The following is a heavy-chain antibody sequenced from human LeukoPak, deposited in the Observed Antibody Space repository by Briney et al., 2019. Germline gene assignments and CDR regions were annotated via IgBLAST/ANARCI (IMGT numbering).Heavy chain of an antibody. J-gene: IGHJ4*02. CDR2: ISFDGSDR. V-gene: IGHV3-74*01. CDR1: GCTFKNCW. D-gene: IGHD1-14*01. Sequence: GGTLSLTCAASGCTFKNCWMHWVRQVPPKGLVRISRISFDGSDRKYADSVECRFAISRDNAKNTLYLQMNNRKPEGTGIYYSARDQTQRGPTAVDFWGQGTLVTVSS. CDR3: ARDQTQRGPTAVDF.